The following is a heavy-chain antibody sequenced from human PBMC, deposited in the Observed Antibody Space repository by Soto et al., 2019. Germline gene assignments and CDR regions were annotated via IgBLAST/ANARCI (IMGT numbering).Heavy chain of an antibody. D-gene: IGHD3-22*01. CDR1: GFAFNNAW. V-gene: IGHV3-15*07. Sequence: PGGSLRLSCAGSGFAFNNAWINWVRHVPGKGLEWVGRIKSKALGGTTDFAAPVRGRFAITRDDSRNVAYMQMNSLYTEDTAVYYCTTDSYSTMIEVRFDYWGHGTLVTVSS. J-gene: IGHJ4*01. CDR2: IKSKALGGTT. CDR3: TTDSYSTMIEVRFDY.